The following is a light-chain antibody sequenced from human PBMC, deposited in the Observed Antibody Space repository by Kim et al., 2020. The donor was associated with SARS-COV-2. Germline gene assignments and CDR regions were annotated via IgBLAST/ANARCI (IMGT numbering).Light chain of an antibody. V-gene: IGKV3-20*01. J-gene: IGKJ1*01. Sequence: SPGERATLSCRASQSVSSNYLAWYQQKPGQAPRLLIYDVSSRATGIPDRFSGSGSGTDFTLTISRLEPEDFAVYYCQQHGSTPFTFGQGTKVDIK. CDR3: QQHGSTPFT. CDR2: DVS. CDR1: QSVSSNY.